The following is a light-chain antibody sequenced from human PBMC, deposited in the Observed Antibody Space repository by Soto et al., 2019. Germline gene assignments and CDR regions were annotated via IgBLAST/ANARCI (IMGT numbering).Light chain of an antibody. Sequence: EIVLTQSPGTLSLSPGERATLSCRASQSVSNYLAWYQRKPGQAPRLLIYGASSRATGIPDRFSGSGSGTDFTLTISRLEPEDFAVYYCHQYGGSNQTFGQGTKV. CDR1: QSVSNY. J-gene: IGKJ1*01. CDR2: GAS. V-gene: IGKV3-20*01. CDR3: HQYGGSNQT.